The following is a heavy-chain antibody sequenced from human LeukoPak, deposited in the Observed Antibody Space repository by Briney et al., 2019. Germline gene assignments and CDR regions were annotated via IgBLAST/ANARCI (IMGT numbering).Heavy chain of an antibody. J-gene: IGHJ4*02. CDR3: ARVFEWERLQYYFDY. CDR2: IWFDGSNK. Sequence: PGRSLRLSCAASGFIFSSYGMHWVRQAPGKGLEWVAVIWFDGSNKYYADSVKGRFTISRDNSKNMLYLQMNSLRAEDTAVFYCARVFEWERLQYYFDYWGQGTLVTVSS. CDR1: GFIFSSYG. D-gene: IGHD1-26*01. V-gene: IGHV3-33*01.